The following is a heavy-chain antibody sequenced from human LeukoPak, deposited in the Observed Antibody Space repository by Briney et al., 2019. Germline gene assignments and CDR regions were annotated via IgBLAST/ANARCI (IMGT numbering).Heavy chain of an antibody. Sequence: GGSLRLSCAASGFTFSSYAMHWVRQAPGKGLEWVANIRQDGNTKYYVDSVKGRFTISRDNAMNSLYLQMNSLRAEDTAIYYCARSLPYGTTWYGRSDFWGQGTLVTVSS. CDR2: IRQDGNTK. CDR1: GFTFSSYA. CDR3: ARSLPYGTTWYGRSDF. D-gene: IGHD6-13*01. J-gene: IGHJ4*02. V-gene: IGHV3-7*03.